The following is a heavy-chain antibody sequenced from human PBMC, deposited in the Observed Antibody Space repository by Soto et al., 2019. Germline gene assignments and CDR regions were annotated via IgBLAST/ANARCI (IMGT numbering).Heavy chain of an antibody. J-gene: IGHJ5*02. CDR3: ARDGGSSSQLDL. D-gene: IGHD6-6*01. Sequence: SETLSLTCTVSGGSVINYYWSWIRQPPGQGLEWIAYIHSSGSTNYNPSLKSRVTMSVDTSKNQFSLKLSTVTAAYTAVYYCARDGGSSSQLDLWGQGSRVTVSS. V-gene: IGHV4-59*02. CDR1: GGSVINYY. CDR2: IHSSGST.